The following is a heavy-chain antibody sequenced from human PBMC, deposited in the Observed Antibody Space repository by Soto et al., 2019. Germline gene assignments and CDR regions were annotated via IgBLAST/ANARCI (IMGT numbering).Heavy chain of an antibody. V-gene: IGHV3-9*01. CDR1: GFTFDDYA. D-gene: IGHD4-17*01. J-gene: IGHJ4*02. CDR2: ISWNSGSI. CDR3: AKDRFKFYGDYGYFDH. Sequence: GGSLRLSCAASGFTFDDYAMHWVRQAPGKGLEWVSGISWNSGSIGYADSVKGRFTISRDNAKNSLYLQMNSLRAEDTALYYCAKDRFKFYGDYGYFDHWGQGTLVTVSS.